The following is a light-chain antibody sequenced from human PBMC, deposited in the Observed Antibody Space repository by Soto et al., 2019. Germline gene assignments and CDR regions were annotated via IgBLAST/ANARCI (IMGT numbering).Light chain of an antibody. CDR1: QSVNSDY. V-gene: IGKV3-20*01. Sequence: EIVLTQSPGTLSLFPGERATLSCRATQSVNSDYLAWYQQKPGQAPRLLIYIASRRATGIPDRFSGSGSGTDFTLTISRLEPEDFAGYYCQQDGKSPWTFGQGTKEEIK. CDR3: QQDGKSPWT. J-gene: IGKJ1*01. CDR2: IAS.